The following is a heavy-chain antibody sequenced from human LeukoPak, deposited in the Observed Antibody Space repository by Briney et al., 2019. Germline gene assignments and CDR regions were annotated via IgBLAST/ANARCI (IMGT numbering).Heavy chain of an antibody. CDR1: GYTFTSYY. CDR3: ARDLRRGSSSWYVSGGDY. J-gene: IGHJ4*02. D-gene: IGHD6-13*01. Sequence: ASVKVSCKASGYTFTSYYMHWVRQAPGQGLEWMGIINPSGGSTSYAQKLQGRVTMTTDTSTSTAYMELRSLRSDDTAVYYCARDLRRGSSSWYVSGGDYWGQGTLVTVSS. CDR2: INPSGGST. V-gene: IGHV1-46*01.